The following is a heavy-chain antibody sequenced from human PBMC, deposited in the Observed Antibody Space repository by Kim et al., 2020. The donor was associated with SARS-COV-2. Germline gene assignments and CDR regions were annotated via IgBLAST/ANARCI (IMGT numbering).Heavy chain of an antibody. D-gene: IGHD6-6*01. CDR3: ARQGPPGVYAYDY. J-gene: IGHJ4*02. V-gene: IGHV3-73*01. Sequence: YTEAVKGRFTSARNESKNPSYLQMNSLKPEDTAVFYCARQGPPGVYAYDYWGQGPLVTVSS.